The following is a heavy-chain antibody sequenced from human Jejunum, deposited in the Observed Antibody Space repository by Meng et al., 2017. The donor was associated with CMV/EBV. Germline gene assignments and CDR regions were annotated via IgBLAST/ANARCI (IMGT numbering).Heavy chain of an antibody. V-gene: IGHV1-69*12. CDR1: GGVFNNYA. Sequence: QVQLVQSGAEVKKPGSSVKVSCKSSGGVFNNYALTWVRQAPGQGLEWMGGIIAVLTTPNYAPKFQGRLTITADASTGTTYMELSSLTSEDTAVYFCARGFTNGWQPFDFWGQGTLVTVSS. J-gene: IGHJ4*02. CDR3: ARGFTNGWQPFDF. D-gene: IGHD2-8*01. CDR2: IIAVLTTP.